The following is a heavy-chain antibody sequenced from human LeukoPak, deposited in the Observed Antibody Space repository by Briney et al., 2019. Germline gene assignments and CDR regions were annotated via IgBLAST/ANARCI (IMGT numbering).Heavy chain of an antibody. V-gene: IGHV3-66*01. J-gene: IGHJ4*02. CDR2: IYSGGST. CDR3: ARATPVGATTDY. D-gene: IGHD1-26*01. Sequence: GGSLRLSCAASGFTVGSNYMSWVRQAPGKGLEWVSVIYSGGSTYYADSVKGRFTISRDNSKNTLYLQMNSLRAEDTAVYYCARATPVGATTDYWGQGTLVTVSS. CDR1: GFTVGSNY.